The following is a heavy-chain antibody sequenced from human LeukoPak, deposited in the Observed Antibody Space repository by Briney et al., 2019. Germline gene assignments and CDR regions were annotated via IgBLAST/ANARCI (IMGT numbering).Heavy chain of an antibody. CDR1: DYSISSGYY. Sequence: SETLSLTCTVFDYSISSGYYWGWIRQPPGKGLEWIGSIYHSGSTYYNPSLKSRVTISVDTSKNQFSLKLSSVTAADTAVYYCARLAWGRLDYWGQGTLVTVSS. V-gene: IGHV4-38-2*02. D-gene: IGHD7-27*01. CDR2: IYHSGST. J-gene: IGHJ4*02. CDR3: ARLAWGRLDY.